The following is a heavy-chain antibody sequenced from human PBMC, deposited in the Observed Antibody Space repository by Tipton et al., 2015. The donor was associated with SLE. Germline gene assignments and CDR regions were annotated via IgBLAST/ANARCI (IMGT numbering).Heavy chain of an antibody. V-gene: IGHV4-39*01. CDR3: ARRGGGRYYSYGMVV. CDR1: GGSISSGYYY. CDR2: MYYSGST. D-gene: IGHD1-26*01. Sequence: LRLSCTVSGGSISSGYYYWGWIRQPPGKGLEWIGSMYYSGSTSYNPSLKSRVTISADTSKNQFSLELSSVTAADTAVYYCARRGGGRYYSYGMVVCGQATTITVSS. J-gene: IGHJ6*02.